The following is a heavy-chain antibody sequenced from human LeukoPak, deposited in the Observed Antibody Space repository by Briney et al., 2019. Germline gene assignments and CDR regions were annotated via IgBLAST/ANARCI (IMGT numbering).Heavy chain of an antibody. CDR1: GFTFSSYA. V-gene: IGHV3-30-3*01. CDR2: ISYDGSNK. D-gene: IGHD6-6*01. CDR3: ARDSSLTFDY. J-gene: IGHJ4*02. Sequence: GGSLRLSCAASGFTFSSYAMHWVRQAPGKGLEWVAVISYDGSNKYYADSVKGRFTISRDNSKNTLYLQMNSLSAEDTAVYYCARDSSLTFDYWGQGTLVTVSS.